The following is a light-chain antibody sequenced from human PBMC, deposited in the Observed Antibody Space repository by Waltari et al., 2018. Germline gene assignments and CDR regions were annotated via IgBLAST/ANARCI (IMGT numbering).Light chain of an antibody. Sequence: QSVLTQPPSASGTPGQGATISRSGSSPNTGRNYVYWYQHPPGPAPTPLLHRNNQRPSGVPDRFSGSKSGTSASLAISGLRSEDEADYYCAAWDDSLVFGGGTKLTVL. CDR2: RNN. J-gene: IGLJ2*01. CDR3: AAWDDSLV. CDR1: SPNTGRNY. V-gene: IGLV1-47*01.